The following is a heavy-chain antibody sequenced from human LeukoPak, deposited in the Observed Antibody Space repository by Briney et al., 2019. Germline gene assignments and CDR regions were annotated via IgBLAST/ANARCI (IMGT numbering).Heavy chain of an antibody. J-gene: IGHJ4*02. CDR3: ARGSRYSSGWYDY. V-gene: IGHV3-21*01. Sequence: GGSLRLSCAASGFTFSSYSMNWVRQAPGKGLEWVSSISSSSSYIYYADSVKGRFTISRDNAKNSLYLQMNSLTAEDTAVYYCARGSRYSSGWYDYWGQGTLVTVSS. CDR1: GFTFSSYS. D-gene: IGHD6-19*01. CDR2: ISSSSSYI.